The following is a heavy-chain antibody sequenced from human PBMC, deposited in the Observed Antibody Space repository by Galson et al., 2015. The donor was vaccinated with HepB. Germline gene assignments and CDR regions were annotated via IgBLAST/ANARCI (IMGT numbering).Heavy chain of an antibody. CDR1: GYTFTGYY. J-gene: IGHJ5*02. Sequence: SVKVSCKASGYTFTGYYMHWVRQAPGQGLEWMGWINPNSGGTNYAQKFQGRVTMTRDTSISTAYMELSRLRSDDTAVYYCASTKKLGYSSSWYDNWGQGTLVTVSS. D-gene: IGHD6-13*01. CDR2: INPNSGGT. CDR3: ASTKKLGYSSSWYDN. V-gene: IGHV1-2*02.